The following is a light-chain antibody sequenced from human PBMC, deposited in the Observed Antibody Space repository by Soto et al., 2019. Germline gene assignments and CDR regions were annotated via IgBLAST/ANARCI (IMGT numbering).Light chain of an antibody. J-gene: IGLJ2*01. CDR3: SSYTRSTTRV. CDR1: STDVGDSNH. Sequence: QSVLTQPASVSGSPGQSITISCTGTSTDVGDSNHVSWYQHHPGKAPKLIIYEVSYRPSGVSNRFSGSKSAYTASLTISGLQAEDEADYYCSSYTRSTTRVFGGGTKLTVL. CDR2: EVS. V-gene: IGLV2-14*01.